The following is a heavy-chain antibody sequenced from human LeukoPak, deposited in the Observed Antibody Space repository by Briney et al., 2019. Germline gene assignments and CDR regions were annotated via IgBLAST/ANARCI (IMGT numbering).Heavy chain of an antibody. CDR3: AKDHDSSGYYYYYFDY. Sequence: GGSLRLSCAASGFTVSSIHMVWVRQAPGKGLEWVSAISGSGGSTYYADSVKGRFTISRDNSKNTLYLQMNSLRAEDTAVYYCAKDHDSSGYYYYYFDYWGQGTLVTVSS. CDR1: GFTVSSIH. CDR2: ISGSGGST. J-gene: IGHJ4*02. D-gene: IGHD3-22*01. V-gene: IGHV3-23*01.